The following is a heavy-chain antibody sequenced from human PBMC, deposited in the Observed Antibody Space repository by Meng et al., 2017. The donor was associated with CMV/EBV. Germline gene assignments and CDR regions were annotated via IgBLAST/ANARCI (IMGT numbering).Heavy chain of an antibody. CDR3: ARVAEGYYYDSSGYRPPFDY. CDR1: GGSFSGYY. J-gene: IGHJ4*02. D-gene: IGHD3-22*01. V-gene: IGHV4-34*01. Sequence: SETLSLTCAVYGGSFSGYYWSWIRQPPGKGLEWIGEINHSGSTNYNPSLKSRVTTSVDTSKNQFSLRLSSVTAADTAVYYCARVAEGYYYDSSGYRPPFDYWGQGTLVTVSS. CDR2: INHSGST.